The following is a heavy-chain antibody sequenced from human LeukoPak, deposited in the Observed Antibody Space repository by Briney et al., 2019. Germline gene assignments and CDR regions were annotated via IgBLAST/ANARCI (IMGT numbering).Heavy chain of an antibody. CDR2: IYHSGNT. Sequence: TLSLTCTVSGGSISSGGYYWSWIRQPPGKGLEWIGYIYHSGNTYYNPSLKSRVTISVDRSKNQFSLKLSSVTAADTAVYYCARVIVATDNWFDPWGQGTLVTVSS. CDR3: ARVIVATDNWFDP. J-gene: IGHJ5*02. V-gene: IGHV4-30-2*01. CDR1: GGSISSGGYY. D-gene: IGHD5-12*01.